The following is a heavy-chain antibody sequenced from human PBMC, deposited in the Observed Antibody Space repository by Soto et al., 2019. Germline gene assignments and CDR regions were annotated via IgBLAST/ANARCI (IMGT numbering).Heavy chain of an antibody. CDR2: ISSRGTLS. J-gene: IGHJ5*01. Sequence: ESGGGLVKPGGSLRLSCAASGFAFSEYYMSWIRQAPGKGLQWVSYISSRGTLSDYADSVKGRFTISRDNAQKSLYLEMDSLRDEDTAVYYCARLGGEYSRKWYWFDSWGQGTQVTVSS. CDR3: ARLGGEYSRKWYWFDS. CDR1: GFAFSEYY. V-gene: IGHV3-11*01. D-gene: IGHD1-26*01.